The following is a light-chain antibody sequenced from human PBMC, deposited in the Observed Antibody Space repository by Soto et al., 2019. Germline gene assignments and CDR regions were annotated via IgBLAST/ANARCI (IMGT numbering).Light chain of an antibody. Sequence: EIVMTQSPGTVSVSPGERATLSCRASQSVSSSYLAWYQQKPGQAPRLLIYGASSRATGIPDRFSGSGSGTDFTLTITRLEPEDFAVYYCQQYGTSPYTFGQGTKVDIK. CDR1: QSVSSSY. V-gene: IGKV3-20*01. J-gene: IGKJ2*01. CDR2: GAS. CDR3: QQYGTSPYT.